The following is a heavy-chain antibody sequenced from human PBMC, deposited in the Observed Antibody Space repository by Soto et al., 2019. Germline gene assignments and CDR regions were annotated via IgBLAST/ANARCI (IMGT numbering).Heavy chain of an antibody. CDR2: IYHSGST. V-gene: IGHV4-4*02. CDR3: ARRGYYDILTPRPLDY. Sequence: TSETLSLTCAVSGGSISSSNWWSWVRQPPGKGLEWIGEIYHSGSTNYNPSLKSRVTISVDKSKNQFSLKLSSVTAADTAVYYCARRGYYDILTPRPLDYWGQGTLVTVSS. J-gene: IGHJ4*02. D-gene: IGHD3-9*01. CDR1: GGSISSSNW.